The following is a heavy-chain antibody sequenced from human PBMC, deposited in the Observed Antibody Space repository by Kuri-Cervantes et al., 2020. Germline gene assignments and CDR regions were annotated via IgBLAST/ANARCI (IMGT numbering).Heavy chain of an antibody. D-gene: IGHD4-17*01. J-gene: IGHJ4*02. CDR1: GGSFSGYY. Sequence: ESLKISCAVYGGSFSGYYWSWIRXPPGKGLEWIGEINHSGSTNYNPSLKSRVTISVDTSKNQFSLKXSSVTAADTAVYYCARVXGDYVLNYWGQGTLVTVSS. V-gene: IGHV4-34*01. CDR2: INHSGST. CDR3: ARVXGDYVLNY.